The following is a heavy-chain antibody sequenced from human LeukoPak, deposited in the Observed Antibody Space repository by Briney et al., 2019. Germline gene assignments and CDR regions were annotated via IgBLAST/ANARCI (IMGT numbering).Heavy chain of an antibody. Sequence: AGGSLRLSCAASGFTFSSYPMSWVRQAPGKGLEWVSGISGSGSSTYYTDSVKGRFTIPRDNSKNTLYLQMNSLSADDTAVYYCAKDSSGYSFPNWFDPWGQGTLVTVSS. CDR3: AKDSSGYSFPNWFDP. D-gene: IGHD3-22*01. CDR2: ISGSGSST. J-gene: IGHJ5*01. V-gene: IGHV3-23*01. CDR1: GFTFSSYP.